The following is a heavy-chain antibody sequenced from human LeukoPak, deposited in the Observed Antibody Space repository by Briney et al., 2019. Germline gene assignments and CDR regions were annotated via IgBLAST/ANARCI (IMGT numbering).Heavy chain of an antibody. Sequence: GGALRLSCAASGLTFSRQWMSWVRQAPGKGLEGVANIKQDGSERHFVDSVKGRFNISTDIARNSVWLQINSLRDEDTAVYYCAREFGGLRFSEWLTKREKTYYYMDVWGKGTTVSVSS. CDR3: AREFGGLRFSEWLTKREKTYYYMDV. J-gene: IGHJ6*03. CDR1: GLTFSRQW. V-gene: IGHV3-7*01. CDR2: IKQDGSER. D-gene: IGHD3-3*01.